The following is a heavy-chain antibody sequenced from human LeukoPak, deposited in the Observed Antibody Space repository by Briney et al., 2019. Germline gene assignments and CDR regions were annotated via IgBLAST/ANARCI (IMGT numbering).Heavy chain of an antibody. D-gene: IGHD2-15*01. CDR2: ISAYNGNT. V-gene: IGHV1-18*01. Sequence: GASVKVSCKASDYTFTSYGISWVRQAPGQGLEWMGWISAYNGNTNYAQKLQGRVTMTTDTSTSTAYMELRSLRSDDTAVYYCARDCGGGSCYSDFDYWGQGTLVTVSS. J-gene: IGHJ4*02. CDR1: DYTFTSYG. CDR3: ARDCGGGSCYSDFDY.